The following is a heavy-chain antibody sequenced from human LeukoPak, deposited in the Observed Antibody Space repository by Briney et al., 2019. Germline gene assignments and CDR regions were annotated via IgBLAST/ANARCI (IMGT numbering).Heavy chain of an antibody. J-gene: IGHJ4*02. Sequence: EASVKVSCKASGGTFSSYAISWVRQAPGQGLEWMGGIIPIFGTANYAQKFQGRVTITTDESTSTAYMELSSLRSEDTAVYYCARAAAARPSPLDYWGQGTLVTVSS. CDR1: GGTFSSYA. CDR2: IIPIFGTA. D-gene: IGHD6-6*01. V-gene: IGHV1-69*05. CDR3: ARAAAARPSPLDY.